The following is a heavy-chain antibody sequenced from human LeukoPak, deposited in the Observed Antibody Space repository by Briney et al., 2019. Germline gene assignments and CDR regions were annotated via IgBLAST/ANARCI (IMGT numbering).Heavy chain of an antibody. D-gene: IGHD3-3*01. CDR3: ARGAGLLRGNYYFDY. V-gene: IGHV1-18*01. Sequence: ASVKVSCKASGYTFTSYGISWVRQAPGQGLEWMGWISAYNGNTNYAQKLQGRVTMTADTSTSTAYMELSSLRSEDTAVYYCARGAGLLRGNYYFDYWGQGTLVTVSS. CDR2: ISAYNGNT. J-gene: IGHJ4*02. CDR1: GYTFTSYG.